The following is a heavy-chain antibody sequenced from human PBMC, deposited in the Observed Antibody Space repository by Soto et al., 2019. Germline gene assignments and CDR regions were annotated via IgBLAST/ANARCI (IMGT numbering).Heavy chain of an antibody. J-gene: IGHJ6*03. D-gene: IGHD6-13*01. Sequence: GGSLRLSCAASGFTFSDYYMSWIRQAPGKGLEWVSYISSSGSTIYYADSVKGRFTISRDNAKNSLYLQMNSLRAEDTAVYYCARVEKRRQLVRYYYYYYMDVWGKGTTVTVSS. CDR3: ARVEKRRQLVRYYYYYYMDV. V-gene: IGHV3-11*01. CDR1: GFTFSDYY. CDR2: ISSSGSTI.